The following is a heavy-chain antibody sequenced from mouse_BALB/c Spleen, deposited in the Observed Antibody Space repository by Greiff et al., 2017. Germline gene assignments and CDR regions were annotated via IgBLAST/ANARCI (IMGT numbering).Heavy chain of an antibody. V-gene: IGHV14-4*02. CDR3: NAYYGSRSGDMDY. Sequence: EVQLQESGAELVRPGASVKLSCTASGFNIKDYYMHWVKQRPEQGLEWIGWIDPENGDTEYAPKFQGKATMTADTSSNTAYLQLSSLTSEDTAVYYCNAYYGSRSGDMDYWGQGTSVTVSS. CDR2: IDPENGDT. CDR1: GFNIKDYY. J-gene: IGHJ4*01. D-gene: IGHD1-1*01.